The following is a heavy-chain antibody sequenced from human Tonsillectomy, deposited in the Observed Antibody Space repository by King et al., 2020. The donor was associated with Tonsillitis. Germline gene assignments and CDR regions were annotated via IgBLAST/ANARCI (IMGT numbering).Heavy chain of an antibody. J-gene: IGHJ4*02. Sequence: VQLVESGGGVVQPGRSLRLSCAASEFAFGSYAMHWVRQAPAKGLEWVAVISYDGSNKYYADSVKGRLTISRDNSKSTLSLQMNSLGPGDTAVYYCAREIYGDFGFDYWGQGTPVTVSS. D-gene: IGHD4-17*01. CDR2: ISYDGSNK. CDR1: EFAFGSYA. CDR3: AREIYGDFGFDY. V-gene: IGHV3-30*01.